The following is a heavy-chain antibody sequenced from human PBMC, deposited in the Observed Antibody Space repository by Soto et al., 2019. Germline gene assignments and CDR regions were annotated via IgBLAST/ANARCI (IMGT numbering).Heavy chain of an antibody. D-gene: IGHD1-26*01. CDR2: IYYSGST. CDR3: ARVVYSGSYYFDY. J-gene: IGHJ4*02. CDR1: GGSISSYY. V-gene: IGHV4-59*01. Sequence: QVQLQESGPGLVKPSETLSLTCTVSGGSISSYYWSWIRQPPGKGLECIGYIYYSGSTNYNPSLKRRVTISVDTSKNQFSLKLSSVTAEDTAVYYCARVVYSGSYYFDYWGQGTLVTVSS.